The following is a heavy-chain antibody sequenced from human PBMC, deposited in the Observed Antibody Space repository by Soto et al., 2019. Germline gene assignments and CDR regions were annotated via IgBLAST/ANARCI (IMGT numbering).Heavy chain of an antibody. V-gene: IGHV4-59*01. CDR1: GDSFSSYY. D-gene: IGHD2-15*01. CDR3: AREYSRWFDP. CDR2: IYHSGTT. Sequence: QVQLQESGPGLVKPSETLSLTCTVSGDSFSSYYWSWIRQPPGKGLEWIGYIYHSGTTTYNPSLKSRVTISVDTSKNQSSLKLSSVTAADTAVYYCAREYSRWFDPWGQGTLVTVSS. J-gene: IGHJ5*02.